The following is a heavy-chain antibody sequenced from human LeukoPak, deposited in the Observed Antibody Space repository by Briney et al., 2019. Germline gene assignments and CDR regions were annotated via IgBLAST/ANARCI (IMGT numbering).Heavy chain of an antibody. D-gene: IGHD3-3*01. V-gene: IGHV4-59*12. J-gene: IGHJ5*02. CDR2: IYYSGST. Sequence: SETLSLTCTGSGGSISSYYWSWIRQPPGKGLEWIGYIYYSGSTNYNPSLKSRVTISVDTSKNQFSLKLSSVTAADTAVYYCARGSRYDFWSGYDETNWFDPWGQGTLVTVSS. CDR1: GGSISSYY. CDR3: ARGSRYDFWSGYDETNWFDP.